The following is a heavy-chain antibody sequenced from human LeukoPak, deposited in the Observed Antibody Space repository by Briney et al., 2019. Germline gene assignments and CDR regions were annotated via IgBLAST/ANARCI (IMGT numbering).Heavy chain of an antibody. CDR1: GFTFSDYY. Sequence: GGSLRLSCAASGFTFSDYYMSWIRQAPGKGLEWVSYISSSGSTIYYADSVKGRFTISRDNAKNTLYLQMNSLRAEDTALYYCAKPAKTDYADYWGQGTLVTVSS. CDR3: AKPAKTDYADY. V-gene: IGHV3-11*01. J-gene: IGHJ4*02. CDR2: ISSSGSTI. D-gene: IGHD1-14*01.